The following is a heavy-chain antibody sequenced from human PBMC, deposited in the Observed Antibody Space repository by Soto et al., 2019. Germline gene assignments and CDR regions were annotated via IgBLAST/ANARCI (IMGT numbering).Heavy chain of an antibody. D-gene: IGHD5-12*01. Sequence: ASVKVSCKASGYTFFTYDISWVRQAPGQGLEWMGWISTYSGDTKYAQKFQGRVTMTTDTSTTTAYLELRSLRSDDTAVYYCARHHGPTTSENWFDPWGQGTLVT. J-gene: IGHJ5*02. CDR3: ARHHGPTTSENWFDP. CDR2: ISTYSGDT. V-gene: IGHV1-18*01. CDR1: GYTFFTYD.